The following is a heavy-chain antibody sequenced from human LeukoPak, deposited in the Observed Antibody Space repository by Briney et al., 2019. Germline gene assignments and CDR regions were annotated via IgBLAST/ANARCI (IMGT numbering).Heavy chain of an antibody. J-gene: IGHJ5*02. D-gene: IGHD4-23*01. CDR3: ARDYWGDYGGNSGWFDP. Sequence: ASVKVSCKASGYTFTGYYMHWVRQAPGQGLEWMGWINPNSGGTNYAQKFQGRVTMTRDTSISTAYMELSRLRSDDTAVYYCARDYWGDYGGNSGWFDPWGQGTLVTVSS. CDR1: GYTFTGYY. CDR2: INPNSGGT. V-gene: IGHV1-2*02.